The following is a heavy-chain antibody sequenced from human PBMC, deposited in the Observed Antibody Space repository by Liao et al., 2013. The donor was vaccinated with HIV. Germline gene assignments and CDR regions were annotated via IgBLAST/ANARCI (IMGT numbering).Heavy chain of an antibody. CDR2: INHSGST. J-gene: IGHJ6*03. D-gene: IGHD1-14*01. V-gene: IGHV4-34*01. CDR1: GGSFSNYY. Sequence: QVQLQQWGAGLLKPSETLSLTCAVYGGSFSNYYWSWIRQPPGKGLEWIGEINHSGSTYYSPSLKSRVTISVDTSKNQFSLKLSSVTAADTAVYYCATSVLGPTGYYMDVWGKGTTGTVSS. CDR3: ATSVLGPTGYYMDV.